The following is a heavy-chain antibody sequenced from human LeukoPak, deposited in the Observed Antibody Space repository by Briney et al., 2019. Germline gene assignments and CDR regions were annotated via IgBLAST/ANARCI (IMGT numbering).Heavy chain of an antibody. CDR1: GFTFSGSA. Sequence: GGSLKLSCAASGFTFSGSAMHWVRQASGKGLEWVGRIRSKANSYATVYAASVKGRFTISRDDSKNTAYLQMNSLKTEDTAVYYCTRLHSYVDYWGQGTLVTVSS. V-gene: IGHV3-73*01. CDR2: IRSKANSYAT. J-gene: IGHJ4*02. D-gene: IGHD5-18*01. CDR3: TRLHSYVDY.